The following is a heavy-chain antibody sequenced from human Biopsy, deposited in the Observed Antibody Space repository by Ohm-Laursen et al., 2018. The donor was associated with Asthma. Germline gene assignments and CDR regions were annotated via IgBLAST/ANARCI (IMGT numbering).Heavy chain of an antibody. CDR2: HDHEEGGT. CDR3: ASDFPKDYVRYNFQF. D-gene: IGHD4-17*01. V-gene: IGHV1-24*01. CDR1: GYSLTDLS. J-gene: IGHJ4*02. Sequence: SVKVSCKISGYSLTDLSMHWVRQAPGQGLEWMGGHDHEEGGTVNAWRFQGRVTMTEDTSTDTAYMELSSLSSDDTAVYYYASDFPKDYVRYNFQFWGQGTLVTVSS.